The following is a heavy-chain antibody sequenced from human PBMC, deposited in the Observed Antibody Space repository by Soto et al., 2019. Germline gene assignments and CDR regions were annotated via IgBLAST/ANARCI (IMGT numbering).Heavy chain of an antibody. CDR1: GLTFSSYS. Sequence: SGLTFSSYSMNWVRQAPGKGLEWLPSISISSSYIYYADSVKGRFTISRDNAKNSLFLEMNSLRAEDTAMYYCARKLGYCTGGICYCDYWGQGTLVTVSS. V-gene: IGHV3-21*06. D-gene: IGHD2-8*02. J-gene: IGHJ4*02. CDR2: ISISSSYI. CDR3: ARKLGYCTGGICYCDY.